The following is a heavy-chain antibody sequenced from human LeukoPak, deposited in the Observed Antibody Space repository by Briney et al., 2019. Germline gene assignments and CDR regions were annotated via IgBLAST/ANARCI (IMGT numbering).Heavy chain of an antibody. CDR3: ARGYSSSWYFY. CDR2: IYYSGHT. V-gene: IGHV4-61*01. D-gene: IGHD6-13*01. J-gene: IGHJ4*02. Sequence: SETLSLTCTVSGGSVSSGSHYWTWIRQPPGKGLEWIGYIYYSGHTNYNPSLKNRVNISADMSKNQFSLKLSSVTAADTAVYYCARGYSSSWYFYWGQGTPVTASS. CDR1: GGSVSSGSHY.